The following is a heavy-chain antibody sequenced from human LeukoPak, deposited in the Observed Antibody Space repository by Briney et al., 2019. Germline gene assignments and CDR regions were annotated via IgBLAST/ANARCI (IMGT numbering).Heavy chain of an antibody. D-gene: IGHD6-19*01. V-gene: IGHV3-30*04. J-gene: IGHJ6*04. CDR1: GFTLSSYA. CDR3: ATSTLAVAAVRYYYYGMDV. CDR2: ISYDGSNK. Sequence: GGSLRLSCAASGFTLSSYAMHWVRQAPGKGLEWVAVISYDGSNKYYADSVKGRFTISRDNSKNTLYLQMNSLRAEDTAVYYCATSTLAVAAVRYYYYGMDVWGKGTTVTVSS.